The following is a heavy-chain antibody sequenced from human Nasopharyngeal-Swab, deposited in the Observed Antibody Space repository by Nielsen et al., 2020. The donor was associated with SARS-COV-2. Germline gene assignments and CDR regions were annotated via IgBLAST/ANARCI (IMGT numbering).Heavy chain of an antibody. CDR3: ARGGVGPVGGALDY. CDR2: MNPNSGNT. J-gene: IGHJ4*02. CDR1: GYNFTTYD. V-gene: IGHV1-8*01. D-gene: IGHD1-26*01. Sequence: ASVKVSCKASGYNFTTYDFNWVRQATGQGLEWMGWMNPNSGNTGYAQKFQGRVTMTRKTSLSTANLELRSLRSDDTAVYYCARGGVGPVGGALDYWGQGTLVTVSS.